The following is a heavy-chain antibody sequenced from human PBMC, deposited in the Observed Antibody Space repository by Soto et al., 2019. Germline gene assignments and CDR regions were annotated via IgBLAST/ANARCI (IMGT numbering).Heavy chain of an antibody. D-gene: IGHD3-9*01. V-gene: IGHV1-3*01. CDR2: INANNGNT. Sequence: ASVKVSCKASGYTFTGYYMHWVRQAPGQRLEWMGWINANNGNTKYSQKFQGRVTITRDTSASTAYMELSSLRSEDTAVYYCARDDILTGYSPDYWGQGTLVTVSS. CDR1: GYTFTGYY. J-gene: IGHJ4*02. CDR3: ARDDILTGYSPDY.